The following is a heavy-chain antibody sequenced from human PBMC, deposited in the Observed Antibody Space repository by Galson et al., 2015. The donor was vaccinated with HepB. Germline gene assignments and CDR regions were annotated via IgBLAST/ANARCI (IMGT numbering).Heavy chain of an antibody. CDR3: AREGRVAVAGFDY. CDR1: GYTFTSYY. Sequence: SVKVSCKASGYTFTSYYTHWVRQAPGQGLEWMGIINPSGGSTSYAQKFQGRVTMTRDTSTSTVYMELSSLRSEDTAVYYCAREGRVAVAGFDYWGQGTLVTVSS. V-gene: IGHV1-46*01. CDR2: INPSGGST. J-gene: IGHJ4*02. D-gene: IGHD6-19*01.